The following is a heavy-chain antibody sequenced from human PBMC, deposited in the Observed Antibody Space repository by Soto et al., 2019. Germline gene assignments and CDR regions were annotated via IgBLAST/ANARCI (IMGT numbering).Heavy chain of an antibody. V-gene: IGHV4-59*08. CDR1: GGSINPYY. J-gene: IGHJ6*02. CDR2: IYYSGTT. CDR3: ARQGPYGMDV. Sequence: PSETLSLTCTVSGGSINPYYWGWIRQPPGKGLEWIGNIYYSGTTNYHPSLKSRVTISLDTSKNQFSLKLSSVTAADTAVYYCARQGPYGMDVWGQGTTVTVSS.